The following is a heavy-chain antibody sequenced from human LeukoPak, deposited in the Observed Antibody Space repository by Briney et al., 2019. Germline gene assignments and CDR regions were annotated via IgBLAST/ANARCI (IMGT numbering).Heavy chain of an antibody. Sequence: GGSLRLSCAASGFTFSSYSMNWVRQAPGKGLEWVSSISSSSSYIYYADSVKGRFTISRDNAKNSLYLQMSSLRAEDTAVYYCARVGVVVPAAIVPFGYWGQGTLVTVSS. CDR3: ARVGVVVPAAIVPFGY. CDR1: GFTFSSYS. V-gene: IGHV3-21*01. D-gene: IGHD2-2*01. CDR2: ISSSSSYI. J-gene: IGHJ4*02.